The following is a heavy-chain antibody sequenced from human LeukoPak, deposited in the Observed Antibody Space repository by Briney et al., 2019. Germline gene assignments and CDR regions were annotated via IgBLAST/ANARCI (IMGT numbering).Heavy chain of an antibody. Sequence: GGSLRLSCAASGFTVSSNYMSWVRQAPGKGLEWVSVIYSGGSTYYADSVKGRFTISRDNSKNTLYLQMNSLRAVDTAVYYCARGAVAAADAFFDQWGQGTLVTVSS. CDR2: IYSGGST. D-gene: IGHD6-13*01. CDR1: GFTVSSNY. V-gene: IGHV3-66*01. CDR3: ARGAVAAADAFFDQ. J-gene: IGHJ4*02.